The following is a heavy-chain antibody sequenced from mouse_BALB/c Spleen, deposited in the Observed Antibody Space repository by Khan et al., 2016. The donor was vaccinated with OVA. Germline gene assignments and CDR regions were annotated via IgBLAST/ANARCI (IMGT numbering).Heavy chain of an antibody. V-gene: IGHV1-7*01. J-gene: IGHJ2*01. CDR1: GYTFINYW. D-gene: IGHD1-1*01. CDR3: ASRGLRWDFDY. CDR2: INPSTGYT. Sequence: VQLQQSGAELAKPGASVKMSCKASGYTFINYWILWVKQRPGQGLEWIGYINPSTGYTAYNQNFKDKATLTADKSSSTAYMPLSSLTSEDSAVYYCASRGLRWDFDYWGQGTTLTVSS.